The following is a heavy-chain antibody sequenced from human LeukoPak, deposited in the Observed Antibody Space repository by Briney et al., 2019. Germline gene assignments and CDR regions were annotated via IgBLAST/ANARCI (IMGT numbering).Heavy chain of an antibody. CDR3: AKDRRPRLVIMPFDY. J-gene: IGHJ4*02. V-gene: IGHV3-30*04. CDR1: GFTFSSYA. CDR2: ISYDGSNK. Sequence: PGGSLRLSCAASGFTFSSYAMHWVRQAPGNGLEWVAVISYDGSNKYYADSVKGRFTISRDNSKNTLYLQMNSLRAEDTAVYYCAKDRRPRLVIMPFDYWGQGTLVTISS. D-gene: IGHD3-9*01.